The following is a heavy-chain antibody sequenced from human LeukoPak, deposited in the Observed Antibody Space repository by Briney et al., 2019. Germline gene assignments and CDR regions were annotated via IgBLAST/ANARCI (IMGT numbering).Heavy chain of an antibody. V-gene: IGHV4-30-4*01. D-gene: IGHD3-22*01. CDR2: IYYSGST. CDR1: GGSISSYY. J-gene: IGHJ3*02. Sequence: SETLSLTCTVSGGSISSYYWSWIRQPPGKGLEWIGYIYYSGSTYYNPSLKSRVTISVDTSKNQFSLKLSSVTAADTAVYYCARGLGGEKDPAKYYYDSSGYYTDAFDIWGQGTMVTVSS. CDR3: ARGLGGEKDPAKYYYDSSGYYTDAFDI.